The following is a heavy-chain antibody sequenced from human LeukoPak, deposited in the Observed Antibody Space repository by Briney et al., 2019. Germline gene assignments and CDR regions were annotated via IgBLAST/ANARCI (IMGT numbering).Heavy chain of an antibody. CDR3: ARLSSGGLLDY. CDR2: IYTSGST. J-gene: IGHJ4*02. CDR1: GGSISSGSYY. Sequence: SETLSLTCTVSGGSISSGSYYWSWIRQPAGKGLEWIGRIYTSGSTNYNPSLKSRVTISVDTSKNQFSLKLSSVTAADTAVYYCARLSSGGLLDYWGQGTLVTVSS. D-gene: IGHD6-19*01. V-gene: IGHV4-61*02.